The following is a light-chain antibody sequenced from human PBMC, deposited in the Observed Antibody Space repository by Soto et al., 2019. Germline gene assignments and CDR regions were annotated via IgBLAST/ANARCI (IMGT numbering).Light chain of an antibody. Sequence: DLQMTQSPSSLSASVRDRVTITCRASQSISNYLNWYQQKPGKAPKLLIYAASSLQSGVPSRFSGSGSGTDFTLTISSLQPEDFATYYCQQSYSTPWTFGQGTKVEIK. CDR3: QQSYSTPWT. CDR1: QSISNY. J-gene: IGKJ1*01. V-gene: IGKV1-39*01. CDR2: AAS.